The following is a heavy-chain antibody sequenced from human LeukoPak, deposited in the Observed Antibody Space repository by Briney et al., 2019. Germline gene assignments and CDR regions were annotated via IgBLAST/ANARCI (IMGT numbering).Heavy chain of an antibody. J-gene: IGHJ4*02. D-gene: IGHD5-12*01. CDR2: IHYSGST. Sequence: SETLSLTCTVSGDSISSYYWSWIRQPPGKGLEWIGYIHYSGSTYYNPSLKSRVTISVDTSKNQFSLKLSSVTAADTAVYYCARQRGYSGYDWGYWGQGTLVTVSS. V-gene: IGHV4-59*08. CDR3: ARQRGYSGYDWGY. CDR1: GDSISSYY.